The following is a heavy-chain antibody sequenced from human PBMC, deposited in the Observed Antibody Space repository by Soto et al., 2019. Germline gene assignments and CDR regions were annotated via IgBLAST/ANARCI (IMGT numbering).Heavy chain of an antibody. D-gene: IGHD6-13*01. CDR2: FDPEDGET. CDR3: ATVRYSSSRKRSWFDP. V-gene: IGHV1-24*01. J-gene: IGHJ5*02. Sequence: GASVKVSCKVSGYTLTELSMHWVRQAPGKGLEWMGGFDPEDGETIYAQKFQGRVTMTEDTSTDTAYMELSSLRSEDTAVYYCATVRYSSSRKRSWFDPWGQGTLVTVSS. CDR1: GYTLTELS.